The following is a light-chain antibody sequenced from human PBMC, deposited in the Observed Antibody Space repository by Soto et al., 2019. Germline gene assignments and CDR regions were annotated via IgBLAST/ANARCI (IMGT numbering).Light chain of an antibody. CDR1: QSVSSY. Sequence: EIVLTQSPATLSLSPGERATLSCRASQSVSSYLAWYQQKPGQAPRLLIYGASTRAPGVPARFSGSGSGTEFTLTISSLQSEDFAVYCCQQYNNWPWTFGQGTKVDIK. V-gene: IGKV3-15*01. CDR2: GAS. CDR3: QQYNNWPWT. J-gene: IGKJ1*01.